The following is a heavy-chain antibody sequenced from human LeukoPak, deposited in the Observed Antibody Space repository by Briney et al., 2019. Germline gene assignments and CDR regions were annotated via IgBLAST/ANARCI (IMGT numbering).Heavy chain of an antibody. D-gene: IGHD4/OR15-4a*01. CDR2: INHSGST. J-gene: IGHJ6*02. CDR3: ARRAPYYYYGMDV. CDR1: GGSFSGYY. V-gene: IGHV4-34*01. Sequence: PSETLSLTCAVYGGSFSGYYWSWIRQPPGKGLEWIGEINHSGSTNYNPSLKGRVTISVDTSKNQFSLKLSSVTAADTAVYYCARRAPYYYYGMDVWGQGTTVTVSS.